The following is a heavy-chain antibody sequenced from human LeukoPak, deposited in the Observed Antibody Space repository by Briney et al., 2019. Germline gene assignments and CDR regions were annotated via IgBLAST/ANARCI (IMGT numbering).Heavy chain of an antibody. V-gene: IGHV1-69*06. D-gene: IGHD2-15*01. Sequence: GASVKVSCKASGGTFNSYAISWVRQAPGQGLEWMGGIIPMSDTANYPQKFRGRLTITADIPTSTVYMELSSLRSEDTAVYYCARESVLADPGGYYYYYMDVWGKGTTVTVSS. CDR2: IIPMSDTA. J-gene: IGHJ6*03. CDR3: ARESVLADPGGYYYYYMDV. CDR1: GGTFNSYA.